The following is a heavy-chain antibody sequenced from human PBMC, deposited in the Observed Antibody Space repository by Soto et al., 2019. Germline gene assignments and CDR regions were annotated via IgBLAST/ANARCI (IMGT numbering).Heavy chain of an antibody. Sequence: GASVKVSCKASGYTFTGYYMHWVRQAPGQGLEWMGWINPNSGGTNYAQKFQGRVTMTRDTSISTAYMELSRLRSDDTAVYYCARVWSDMRIYYYYGMDVWGQGTTVTVS. J-gene: IGHJ6*02. CDR3: ARVWSDMRIYYYYGMDV. D-gene: IGHD3-10*01. V-gene: IGHV1-2*02. CDR2: INPNSGGT. CDR1: GYTFTGYY.